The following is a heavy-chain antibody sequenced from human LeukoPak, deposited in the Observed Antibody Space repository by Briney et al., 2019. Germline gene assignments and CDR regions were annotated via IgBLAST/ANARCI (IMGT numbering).Heavy chain of an antibody. V-gene: IGHV1-8*01. CDR1: RYTFTSYD. Sequence: GASVKVSCKASRYTFTSYDINWVRQAAGQGLEWMGWMNPNSGNTGYAQKFQGRVTMTRNTSISTAYMELSSLRSEDTAVYYCARKNYGSNRSFDPWGQGTLVTVSS. J-gene: IGHJ5*02. CDR3: ARKNYGSNRSFDP. CDR2: MNPNSGNT. D-gene: IGHD4/OR15-4a*01.